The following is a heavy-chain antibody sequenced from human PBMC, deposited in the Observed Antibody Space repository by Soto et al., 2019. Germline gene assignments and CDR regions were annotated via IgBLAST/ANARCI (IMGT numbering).Heavy chain of an antibody. J-gene: IGHJ5*02. V-gene: IGHV1-18*01. CDR3: ARVLPQFDP. CDR2: INAYNGNT. Sequence: QVQLVQSGAEVKKPGASVKVSCKASGYTFTSYGISWVRQAPGQGLEWMGWINAYNGNTNYAQKFQGRITMTTDTYTSTAYMELRSLRSDYTAVYYCARVLPQFDPWGQGTLVTVSS. CDR1: GYTFTSYG.